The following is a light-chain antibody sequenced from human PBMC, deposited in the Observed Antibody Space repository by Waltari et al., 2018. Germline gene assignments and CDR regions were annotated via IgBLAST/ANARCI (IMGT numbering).Light chain of an antibody. CDR3: QQYGAWPLT. CDR1: QSVTSY. J-gene: IGKJ4*01. V-gene: IGKV3-15*01. Sequence: EIVLTQSPGTLSLSPGERVTLSCRASQSVTSYLGWYQKKPGQAPRLLIYDGSSRATGVPARFSGSGSVTEFTLTISSLQSEDLAVYYCQQYGAWPLTFGGGSKVEF. CDR2: DGS.